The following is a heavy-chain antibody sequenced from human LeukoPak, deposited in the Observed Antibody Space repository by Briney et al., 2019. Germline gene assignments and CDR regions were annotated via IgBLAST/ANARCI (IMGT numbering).Heavy chain of an antibody. Sequence: GSLSLSCAASGFIFTNYFMSWVRQAPGKGLEWVASIKHDGSEKYYVDSVRGRFTISRDNTMNSLYLQMSSLRAEDTAVYYCATDRGWRASGYYLYYFEYWGQGTLVTFSS. CDR1: GFIFTNYF. V-gene: IGHV3-7*01. CDR2: IKHDGSEK. CDR3: ATDRGWRASGYYLYYFEY. D-gene: IGHD3-3*01. J-gene: IGHJ4*02.